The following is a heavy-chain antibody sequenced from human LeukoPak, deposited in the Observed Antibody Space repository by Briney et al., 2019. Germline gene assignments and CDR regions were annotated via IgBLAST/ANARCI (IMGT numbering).Heavy chain of an antibody. CDR2: ISTSSGTK. V-gene: IGHV3-48*03. CDR3: GASRQYVGAFDI. CDR1: GFTFSSYE. D-gene: IGHD3-16*01. J-gene: IGHJ3*02. Sequence: PGGSLRLSCAASGFTFSSYELYWVRQAPGKGLEWISYISTSSGTKKYANSVRGRFTISRDDARESLYLQMNSLRAEDTAIYYCGASRQYVGAFDIWGQGTLVTVS.